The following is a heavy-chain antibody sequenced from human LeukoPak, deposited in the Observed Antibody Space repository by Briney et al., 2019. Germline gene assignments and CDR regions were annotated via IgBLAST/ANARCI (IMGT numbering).Heavy chain of an antibody. J-gene: IGHJ1*01. Sequence: PSETLSLTCAVYGGSFSGYYWSWIRQPPGKGLEWIGEINHSGSTNYNPSLKSRVTISVDTSKNQFSLKLSSVTAEDTAVYYCARRRLAVAQYFQHWGQGTLVTVSS. CDR3: ARRRLAVAQYFQH. V-gene: IGHV4-34*01. CDR1: GGSFSGYY. CDR2: INHSGST. D-gene: IGHD6-19*01.